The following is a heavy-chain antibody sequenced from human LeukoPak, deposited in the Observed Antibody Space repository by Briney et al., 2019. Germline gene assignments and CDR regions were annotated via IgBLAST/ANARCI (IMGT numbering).Heavy chain of an antibody. V-gene: IGHV3-23*01. CDR1: GFTFSNYA. Sequence: PGGSLRLSCAASGFTFSNYAMSWVRQAPGKGLEWVSSINGRGGSTYYADSVKGRFTISRDNSKNTLYLQMNSLRAEDTAVYYCAKVTYGSGTYGAFDYWGQGTLVTVSS. J-gene: IGHJ4*02. D-gene: IGHD3-10*01. CDR2: INGRGGST. CDR3: AKVTYGSGTYGAFDY.